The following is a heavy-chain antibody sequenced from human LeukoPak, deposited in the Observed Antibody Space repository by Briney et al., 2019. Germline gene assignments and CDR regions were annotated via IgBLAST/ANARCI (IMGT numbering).Heavy chain of an antibody. V-gene: IGHV1-46*01. CDR3: AREGPETYYFDF. D-gene: IGHD5-24*01. J-gene: IGHJ4*02. CDR2: IRPSGST. Sequence: GASVKVSCKASGYSFTSYYIHWVRQAPGQGLESMGIIRPSGSTAYAQRFQGRVTMTRDTSTSAVYMELSSLRSEDTAVYYCAREGPETYYFDFWGQGTLVTVSS. CDR1: GYSFTSYY.